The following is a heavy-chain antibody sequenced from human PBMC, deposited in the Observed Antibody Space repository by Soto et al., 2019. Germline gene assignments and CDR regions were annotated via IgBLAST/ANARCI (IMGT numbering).Heavy chain of an antibody. Sequence: PAETLSLTCTVSGGSIVSGGYCFVCIRQHPGKGLEWIGYIYYSGSTYYNPSLRSRVTISVDTSKNQFSLKLSSVTAADTAVYYCATCSGELSLSAQTFDYWGQGTLVTVSS. D-gene: IGHD3-16*02. CDR3: ATCSGELSLSAQTFDY. J-gene: IGHJ4*02. V-gene: IGHV4-31*03. CDR1: GGSIVSGGYC. CDR2: IYYSGST.